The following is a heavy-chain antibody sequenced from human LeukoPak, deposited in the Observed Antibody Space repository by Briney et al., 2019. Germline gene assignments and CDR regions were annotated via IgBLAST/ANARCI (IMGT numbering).Heavy chain of an antibody. CDR3: ARLAGGWSSYYYYYYLDP. Sequence: GGSLRLSCAASGFTFSDYSMAWMRQSPRKGLEWISYMSSGSSTIFYADSVKGRFTTYRDNAKNSLFLQVNSLGAEDSAVNYCARLAGGWSSYYYYYYLDPWGKGTTVTVS. D-gene: IGHD6-19*01. J-gene: IGHJ6*03. CDR2: MSSGSSTI. CDR1: GFTFSDYS. V-gene: IGHV3-11*04.